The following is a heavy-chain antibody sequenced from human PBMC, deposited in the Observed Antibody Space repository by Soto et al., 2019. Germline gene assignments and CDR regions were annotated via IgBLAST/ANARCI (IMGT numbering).Heavy chain of an antibody. CDR2: ISNSSSTI. D-gene: IGHD3-3*01. Sequence: EVQLVESGGGLVQPGGSLRLSCAASGFTFSSYSMNWVRQAPGKGLEWVSYISNSSSTIYYADSVKGRFTISRDNDKNSLYLQMNSLRDEDTAVYYCARGEGAIFGVVSTGLIDYWGQGTLVTVSS. CDR1: GFTFSSYS. J-gene: IGHJ4*02. CDR3: ARGEGAIFGVVSTGLIDY. V-gene: IGHV3-48*02.